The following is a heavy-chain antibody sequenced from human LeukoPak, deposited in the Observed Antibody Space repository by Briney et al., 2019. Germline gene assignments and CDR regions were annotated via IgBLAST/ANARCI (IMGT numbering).Heavy chain of an antibody. Sequence: PSETLSLTCTVSGGSISSYYWSWIRQPPGKGLEWIGYIYYSGSTNYNPSLKSRVTISVDTSKNQFSLKLSSVTAADTAVYYCARGLSSPRERNWFDPWGQGTLVTVSS. CDR2: IYYSGST. J-gene: IGHJ5*02. CDR3: ARGLSSPRERNWFDP. CDR1: GGSISSYY. V-gene: IGHV4-59*01. D-gene: IGHD1-26*01.